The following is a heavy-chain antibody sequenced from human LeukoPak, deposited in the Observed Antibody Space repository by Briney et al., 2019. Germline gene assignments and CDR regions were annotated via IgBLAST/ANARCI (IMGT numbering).Heavy chain of an antibody. CDR3: ARVATPRYCSTTSCYWKGRFDP. J-gene: IGHJ5*02. CDR1: GGTFSSYA. D-gene: IGHD2-2*01. V-gene: IGHV1-69*13. CDR2: IIPIFGTA. Sequence: SVKVSCKASGGTFSSYAISWVRQAPGQGLEWMGGIIPIFGTAHYAQKFQGRVTITADESTSTAYMELSSLRSEDTAVYYRARVATPRYCSTTSCYWKGRFDPWGQGTLVTVSS.